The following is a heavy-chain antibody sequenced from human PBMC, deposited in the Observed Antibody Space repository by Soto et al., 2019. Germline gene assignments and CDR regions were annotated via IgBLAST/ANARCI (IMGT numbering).Heavy chain of an antibody. Sequence: QVQLQESGPGLVKPSETLSLSCIVSGGSINNYYWSWIRQPPGKGLEWIGYIYYSGSTNYNPSLQSRVTISVDTSKNQFSLRLSSVTAADTAVYYCARFVFHYDSSGSSQGDSWGQGTLVTVSS. CDR2: IYYSGST. CDR3: ARFVFHYDSSGSSQGDS. CDR1: GGSINNYY. D-gene: IGHD3-22*01. V-gene: IGHV4-59*01. J-gene: IGHJ4*02.